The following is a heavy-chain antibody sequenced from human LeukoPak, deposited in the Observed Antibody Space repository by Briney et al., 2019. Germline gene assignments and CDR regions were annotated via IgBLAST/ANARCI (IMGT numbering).Heavy chain of an antibody. D-gene: IGHD1-26*01. J-gene: IGHJ4*02. CDR3: ARWRLAGATRVFDY. CDR1: GYTFTGYY. CDR2: INPNSGGT. V-gene: IGHV1-2*06. Sequence: WASVKVSCKASGYTFTGYYMHWVRQAPGQGLEWMGRINPNSGGTNYAQKFQGRVTMTRDTSISTAYMELSRLRSDDTAVYYCARWRLAGATRVFDYWGQGTLVTVSS.